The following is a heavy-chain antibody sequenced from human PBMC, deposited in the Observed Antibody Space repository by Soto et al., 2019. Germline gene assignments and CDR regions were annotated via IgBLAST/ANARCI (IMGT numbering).Heavy chain of an antibody. CDR1: GFTFSSYA. V-gene: IGHV3-23*01. CDR2: ISGSGGNT. J-gene: IGHJ4*02. D-gene: IGHD6-6*01. CDR3: AKGRGSASIGGLDY. Sequence: EVQLLESGGGLVQPGGSLRLSCAASGFTFSSYAMSWVRQAPGKGLEGLEWVSAISGSGGNTYYAASVKGRFTIARDNSKNTRYVQMNSLRAEDTAVYSCAKGRGSASIGGLDYWGQGTLVTVSS.